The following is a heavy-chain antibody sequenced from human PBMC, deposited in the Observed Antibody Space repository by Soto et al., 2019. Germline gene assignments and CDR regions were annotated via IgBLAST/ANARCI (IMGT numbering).Heavy chain of an antibody. CDR3: AKSLYNDNGGPNDH. J-gene: IGHJ1*01. CDR2: FSFYGRRDNT. V-gene: IGHV3-23*01. CDR1: GFTFSSYD. D-gene: IGHD1-1*01. Sequence: EVQLLESGGGLVQPGGSLRLSCVGSGFTFSSYDMTWVRQAPGKGLEWVSSFSFYGRRDNTYYADSVKGRFTISRDNSRTTVYLQMDNLRVDDTAVYYFAKSLYNDNGGPNDHWGQCTLVTVSS.